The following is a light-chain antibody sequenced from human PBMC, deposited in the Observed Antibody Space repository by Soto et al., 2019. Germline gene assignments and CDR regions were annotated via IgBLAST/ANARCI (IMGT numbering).Light chain of an antibody. CDR1: RSDIGAYDN. Sequence: QSALAQPASLSGSPGQSITLSCTGARSDIGAYDNVCWRHQHRGKAPKRMLSEVNHRASGVSNSLAGSEAGKRGYLPFFGLQVEDEAEYFCFSFTTTSTHVFGNGTKVTVL. V-gene: IGLV2-14*01. CDR3: FSFTTTSTHV. J-gene: IGLJ1*01. CDR2: EVN.